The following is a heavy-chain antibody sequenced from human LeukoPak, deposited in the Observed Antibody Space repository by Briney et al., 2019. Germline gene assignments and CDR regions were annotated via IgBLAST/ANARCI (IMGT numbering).Heavy chain of an antibody. Sequence: SETLSLTCTVSGGSISSYYWSWIRQPPGKGLEWIGYIYYGGSTNYNPSLKSRVTISVDTSKNQFSLKLSSVTAADTAMYYCAKVSLSMVNDAFDIWGQGTMVSVSS. J-gene: IGHJ3*02. V-gene: IGHV4-59*01. CDR2: IYYGGST. CDR3: AKVSLSMVNDAFDI. D-gene: IGHD4/OR15-4a*01. CDR1: GGSISSYY.